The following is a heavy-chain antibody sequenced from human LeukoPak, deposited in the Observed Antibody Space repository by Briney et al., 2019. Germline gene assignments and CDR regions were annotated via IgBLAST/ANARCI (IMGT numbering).Heavy chain of an antibody. Sequence: SVKVSCKCSGGTFSSYGFSWVRQAPGQGLEWMGGIIPIFCRANYAKKFRNRLTITADESTTEVYMELTRLKSDDTAIYYCARVGEFGINSAMVLPDWGQGSLVTVSS. CDR3: ARVGEFGINSAMVLPD. V-gene: IGHV1-69*13. D-gene: IGHD3-16*01. CDR1: GGTFSSYG. CDR2: IIPIFCRA. J-gene: IGHJ4*02.